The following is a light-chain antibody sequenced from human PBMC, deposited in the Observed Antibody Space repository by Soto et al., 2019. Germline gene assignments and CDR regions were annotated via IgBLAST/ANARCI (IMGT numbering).Light chain of an antibody. CDR2: EGG. CDR3: CSFALRSTLI. V-gene: IGLV2-23*01. J-gene: IGLJ2*01. Sequence: QSALTQPASVSGSPGRSITISCTGTSSDVGNYNLVSWYQQYPGKAPKLMIYEGGKRPSGVSNRFSGSKSGNTASLTISGLQAEDEADYYCCSFALRSTLIFGGGTQLTVL. CDR1: SSDVGNYNL.